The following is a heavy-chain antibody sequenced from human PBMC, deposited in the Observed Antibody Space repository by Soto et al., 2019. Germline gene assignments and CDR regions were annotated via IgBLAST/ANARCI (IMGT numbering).Heavy chain of an antibody. CDR1: GGSISSYY. CDR3: ARDRVVRGVKDYYYYGMDV. D-gene: IGHD3-10*01. Sequence: QVQLQESGPGLVKPSETLSLTCTVSGGSISSYYWSWIRQPPGKGLEWMGYIYYSGSTNYNPSLKRRVTISVDTSKNQFSLKLSSVTAADTAVYYCARDRVVRGVKDYYYYGMDVWGQGTTVTVSS. V-gene: IGHV4-59*01. CDR2: IYYSGST. J-gene: IGHJ6*02.